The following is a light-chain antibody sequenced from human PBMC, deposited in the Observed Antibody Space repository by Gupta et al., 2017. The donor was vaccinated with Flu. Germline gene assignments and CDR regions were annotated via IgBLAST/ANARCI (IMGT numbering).Light chain of an antibody. Sequence: SYVLTHPPPVSVGPGVTVSITCGGNNIGSKSVHWYQQKPGQAPVLVVYDDSERSSGFPERFSGSNSGNTATLTLSRVEAGDEADYYCQVWDSSVGVVFGGGTKLTVL. V-gene: IGLV3-21*02. CDR3: QVWDSSVGVV. J-gene: IGLJ2*01. CDR1: NIGSKS. CDR2: DDS.